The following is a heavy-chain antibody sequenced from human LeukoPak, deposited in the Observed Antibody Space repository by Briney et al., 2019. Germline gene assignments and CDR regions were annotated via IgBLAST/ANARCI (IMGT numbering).Heavy chain of an antibody. CDR3: ARSDSSAYYFDY. D-gene: IGHD3-22*01. V-gene: IGHV4-31*03. CDR2: IYDSGAT. Sequence: SETLSLTCTVSGGSISSGGYYWSWIRQHPGKGLEWIGYIYDSGATSYNPSLKSRLTISVDTSRNQFSLRLSSVTAADSAVYYCARSDSSAYYFDYWGQGTLVTVSS. J-gene: IGHJ4*02. CDR1: GGSISSGGYY.